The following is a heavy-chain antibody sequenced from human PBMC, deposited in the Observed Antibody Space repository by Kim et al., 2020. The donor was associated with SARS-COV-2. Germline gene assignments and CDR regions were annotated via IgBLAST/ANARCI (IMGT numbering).Heavy chain of an antibody. D-gene: IGHD1-26*01. Sequence: ASVKVSCKASGYTFTRYGINWVRQAPGQGLEWMGWISHYNGETDYAQKVQGRVTMTTDTSTETVYMELRSLRSDDTAMYYCARDLEGEASRAGRLGYWGQGTLVTVSS. CDR1: GYTFTRYG. V-gene: IGHV1-18*04. CDR3: ARDLEGEASRAGRLGY. J-gene: IGHJ4*02. CDR2: ISHYNGET.